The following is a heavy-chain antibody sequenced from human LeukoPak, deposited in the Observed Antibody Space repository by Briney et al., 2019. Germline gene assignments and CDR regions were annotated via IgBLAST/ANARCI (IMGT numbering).Heavy chain of an antibody. CDR1: GFSFSTYA. J-gene: IGHJ5*02. CDR2: ISGSGGST. Sequence: GGSLRLSCAASGFSFSTYAMSWVRQAPGKGLEWVSAISGSGGSTYYADSVKGRFTISRDNSKSTLYLQMTYLRGEDTAVYYCAKDVWMAVAGTASWGQGILVAVSS. D-gene: IGHD6-19*01. V-gene: IGHV3-23*01. CDR3: AKDVWMAVAGTAS.